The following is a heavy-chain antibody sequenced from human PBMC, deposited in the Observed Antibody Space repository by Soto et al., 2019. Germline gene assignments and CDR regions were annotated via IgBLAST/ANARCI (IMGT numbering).Heavy chain of an antibody. CDR3: AKDYGDSYGLPGHFDY. CDR1: GFTFSSYG. V-gene: IGHV3-30*18. CDR2: ISYDGSNK. D-gene: IGHD4-17*01. Sequence: PGGSLRLSCAASGFTFSSYGMHWVRQAPGKGLEWVAVISYDGSNKYYADSVKGRFTISRDNSKNTLYLQMNSLRAEDTAVYYCAKDYGDSYGLPGHFDYWGQGTLVTVSS. J-gene: IGHJ4*02.